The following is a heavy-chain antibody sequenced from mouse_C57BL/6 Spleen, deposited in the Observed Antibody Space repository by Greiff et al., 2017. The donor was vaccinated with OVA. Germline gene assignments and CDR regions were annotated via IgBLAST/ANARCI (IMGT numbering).Heavy chain of an antibody. V-gene: IGHV8-12*01. CDR1: GFSLSTSGMG. J-gene: IGHJ3*01. D-gene: IGHD2-4*01. Sequence: QVTLKVSGPGILQSSQTLSLTCSFSGFSLSTSGMGVSWIRQPSGKGLEWLAHIYWDDAKRYNPSLKSRLTISKDTSRNQVCLKITSVDTADTATYYCARSDDYDVGAWFAYWGQGTLVTVSA. CDR3: ARSDDYDVGAWFAY. CDR2: IYWDDAK.